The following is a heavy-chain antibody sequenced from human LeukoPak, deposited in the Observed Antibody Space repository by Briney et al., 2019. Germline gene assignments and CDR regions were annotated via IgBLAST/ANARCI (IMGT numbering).Heavy chain of an antibody. V-gene: IGHV3-53*01. CDR2: IYTDGRT. Sequence: PGGSLRLSGAASGFTVSSDYMSWVRQAPGKGLEWVSVIYTDGRTFFADFVKGRFTISRDTSKNMLYLQMNSLRVEDTAVYYCARGTPTVSAGHYWGQGTLVTLPS. CDR1: GFTVSSDY. J-gene: IGHJ4*02. CDR3: ARGTPTVSAGHY. D-gene: IGHD2-15*01.